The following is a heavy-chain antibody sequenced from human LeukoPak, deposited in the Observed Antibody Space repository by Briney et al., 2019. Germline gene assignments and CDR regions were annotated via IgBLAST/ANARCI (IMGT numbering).Heavy chain of an antibody. Sequence: GGSLRLSCAASGFTFSSYSMNWVRQAPGKGLEWDSSISSSSSYIYYADSVKGRFTISRDNAKNSLYLQMNSLRAEDTAVYYCARDGDYDFWSGYFFDYWGQGTLVTVSS. CDR1: GFTFSSYS. CDR3: ARDGDYDFWSGYFFDY. V-gene: IGHV3-21*01. D-gene: IGHD3-3*01. J-gene: IGHJ4*02. CDR2: ISSSSSYI.